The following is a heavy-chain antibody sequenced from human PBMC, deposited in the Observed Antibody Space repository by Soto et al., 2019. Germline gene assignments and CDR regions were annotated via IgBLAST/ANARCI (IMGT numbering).Heavy chain of an antibody. J-gene: IGHJ5*02. CDR2: ISAYNGNT. Sequence: ASVKVSCKASGYTFTSYGISWVRQAPGQGLEWMGWISAYNGNTNYAQKLQGRVTMTTDTSTSTAYMELRSLRSDDTAVYYCARDTVPAAIRGHKNWFDPWGQGTLVTVSS. V-gene: IGHV1-18*01. CDR3: ARDTVPAAIRGHKNWFDP. D-gene: IGHD2-2*01. CDR1: GYTFTSYG.